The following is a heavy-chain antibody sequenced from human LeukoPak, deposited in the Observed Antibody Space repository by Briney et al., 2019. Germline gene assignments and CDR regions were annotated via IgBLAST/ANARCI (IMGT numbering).Heavy chain of an antibody. D-gene: IGHD3-22*01. CDR2: IYSGGST. V-gene: IGHV3-53*01. Sequence: PGGSLRLSCAASGFTVSSNYMSWVRQAPGEGLEWVSVIYSGGSTYYADSVKGRFTISRDNSKNTLYLQMNSLRAEDTAVYYCAKNPWDYYDSSGYMPDYWGQGTLVTVSS. CDR3: AKNPWDYYDSSGYMPDY. J-gene: IGHJ4*02. CDR1: GFTVSSNY.